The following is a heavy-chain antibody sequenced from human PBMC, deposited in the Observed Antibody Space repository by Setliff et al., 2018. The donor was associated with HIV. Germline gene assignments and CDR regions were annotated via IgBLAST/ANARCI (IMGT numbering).Heavy chain of an antibody. J-gene: IGHJ4*02. V-gene: IGHV3-21*01. CDR3: ARGEPTILVVPAAFFDY. Sequence: GGSLRLSCEASGFTFSTYSMNWVRQAPGKGLEWVSSISSSSRSKYYADSVKGRFTISRDNAKNSLSLQMNSLRAEDTAVYYCARGEPTILVVPAAFFDYWGQGTLVTVSS. CDR2: ISSSSRSK. CDR1: GFTFSTYS. D-gene: IGHD2-2*01.